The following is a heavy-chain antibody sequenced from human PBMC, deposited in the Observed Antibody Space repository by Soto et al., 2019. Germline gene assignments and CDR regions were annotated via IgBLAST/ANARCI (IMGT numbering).Heavy chain of an antibody. D-gene: IGHD3-10*01. CDR1: GGSISSNY. CDR2: IYYSGST. Sequence: QVQLQESGPGLVKPSETLSLMCTVSGGSISSNYWSWIRQPPGKGLEYIGYIYYSGSTNYNPSLKSRVPIAVDTSKNQFCLKLSSVTAADTAVYYCARGGGSPDYWGQGTLVTVSS. J-gene: IGHJ4*02. V-gene: IGHV4-59*01. CDR3: ARGGGSPDY.